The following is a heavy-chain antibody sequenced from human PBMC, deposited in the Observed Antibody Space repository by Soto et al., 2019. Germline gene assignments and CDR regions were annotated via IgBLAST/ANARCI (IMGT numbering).Heavy chain of an antibody. CDR2: TSGSGGST. J-gene: IGHJ4*02. V-gene: IGHV3-23*01. CDR1: GFTFSSYA. CDR3: AKARFRDSSMFIIDY. Sequence: GGSLRLSCAASGFTFSSYAMSWVRQAPGKGLEWVSATSGSGGSTYYADSVKGRFTISRDNSKNTLYLQMNSLRAEDTAVYYCAKARFRDSSMFIIDYWGQGTLVTVSS. D-gene: IGHD6-19*01.